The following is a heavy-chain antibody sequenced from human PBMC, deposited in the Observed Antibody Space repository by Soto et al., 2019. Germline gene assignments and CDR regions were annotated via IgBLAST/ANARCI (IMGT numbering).Heavy chain of an antibody. J-gene: IGHJ3*02. D-gene: IGHD3-3*01. V-gene: IGHV1-18*01. CDR1: GYTFTSYG. CDR3: ARDISITIFGVVIMNVAFDI. CDR2: ISAYNGNT. Sequence: GASVKVSCKASGYTFTSYGISWVRQAPGQGLEWMGWISAYNGNTNYAQKLRGRVTMTTDTSTSTAYMEPRSLRSDDTAVYYCARDISITIFGVVIMNVAFDIWGQGTMVTVSS.